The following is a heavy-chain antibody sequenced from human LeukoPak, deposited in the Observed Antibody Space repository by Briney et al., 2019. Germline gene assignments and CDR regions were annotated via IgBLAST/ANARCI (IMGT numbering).Heavy chain of an antibody. D-gene: IGHD2-15*01. J-gene: IGHJ3*02. V-gene: IGHV3-23*01. CDR3: AKDLGWYCSGGSCYWGAFDI. CDR2: ISGSGAIA. CDR1: GFTFSNYA. Sequence: PGGSLRLSCAASGFTFSNYAMSWVRQAPGKGLEWVSAISGSGAIAYYADSVKGRFTISRDNSKNTLYLQMNSLRAEDTAVYYCAKDLGWYCSGGSCYWGAFDIWGQGTMVTVSS.